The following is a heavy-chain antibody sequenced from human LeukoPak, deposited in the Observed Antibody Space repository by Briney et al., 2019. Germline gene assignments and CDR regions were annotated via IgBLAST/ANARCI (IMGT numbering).Heavy chain of an antibody. CDR2: IYYSGST. Sequence: SETLPLTCTGTGGSIRRYYWSWIRQPPGKGLEWIGYIYYSGSTNYTPSLKSRVTISVDTSKNQFSQKLSSVTAADTPVYYCARDTGDWFDPWGQGTLVTVSS. D-gene: IGHD4-11*01. CDR3: ARDTGDWFDP. J-gene: IGHJ5*02. V-gene: IGHV4-59*01. CDR1: GGSIRRYY.